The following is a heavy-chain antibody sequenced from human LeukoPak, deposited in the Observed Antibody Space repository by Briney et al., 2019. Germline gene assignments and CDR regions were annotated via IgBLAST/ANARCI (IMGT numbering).Heavy chain of an antibody. Sequence: RAGGSLRLSCAASGFIFSNYGMNWVRQAPGKGLEWVAAISASGSATSYADSVRGRFTISRDNSKNTLYVQMNSLRADDTAVYYCARAPRPIFGPQKDFDLWGRGTLVTVSS. CDR3: ARAPRPIFGPQKDFDL. V-gene: IGHV3-23*01. CDR1: GFIFSNYG. J-gene: IGHJ2*01. CDR2: ISASGSAT. D-gene: IGHD3-3*01.